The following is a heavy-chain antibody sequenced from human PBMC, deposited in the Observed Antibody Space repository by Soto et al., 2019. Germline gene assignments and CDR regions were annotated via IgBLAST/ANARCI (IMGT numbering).Heavy chain of an antibody. V-gene: IGHV3-30-3*01. CDR2: ISYDGSNK. J-gene: IGHJ6*02. CDR3: ARVNLKNPSKRYYYDSSGYLFPYSMDV. CDR1: GFTFSSYA. D-gene: IGHD3-22*01. Sequence: PGGSLRLSCAASGFTFSSYAMHWVRQAPGKGLEWVAVISYDGSNKYYADSVKGRFTISRDNSKNTLYLQMNSLRAEDTAVYYCARVNLKNPSKRYYYDSSGYLFPYSMDVWGQGTTVTVSS.